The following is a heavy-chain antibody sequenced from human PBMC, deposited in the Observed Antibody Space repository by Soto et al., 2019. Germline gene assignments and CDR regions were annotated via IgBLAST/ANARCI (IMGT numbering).Heavy chain of an antibody. CDR3: ASVPYP. J-gene: IGHJ5*02. V-gene: IGHV4-30-2*01. CDR2: SYHSGST. CDR1: GGSISSGGYS. Sequence: QLQLQESGSGLVKPSQTLSLTCAVSGGSISSGGYSCSWIRQPPGKGLEWIAYSYHSGSTYYNPSLKSGVTISVDRSKNQFFLKLSSMTAADTAVYYCASVPYPWGQGTLVTVSS.